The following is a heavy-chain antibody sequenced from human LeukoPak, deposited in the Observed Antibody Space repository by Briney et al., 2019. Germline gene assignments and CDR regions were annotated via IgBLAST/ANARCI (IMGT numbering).Heavy chain of an antibody. CDR1: GYTFTGYY. J-gene: IGHJ5*02. V-gene: IGHV1-2*02. Sequence: GASVKVSCTASGYTFTGYYMHWVRQAPGQGLEWMGWINPNSGGTNYAQKFQGRVTMTRDTSISTACMELSRLRSDDTAVYYCASTEYSSSTVNFDPWGQGTLVTVSS. CDR2: INPNSGGT. D-gene: IGHD6-6*01. CDR3: ASTEYSSSTVNFDP.